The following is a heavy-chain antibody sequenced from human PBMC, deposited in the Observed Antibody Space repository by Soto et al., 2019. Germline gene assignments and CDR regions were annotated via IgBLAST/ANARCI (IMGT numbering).Heavy chain of an antibody. CDR1: GFSLSTYGVG. CDR2: IYWDHDQ. J-gene: IGHJ3*01. CDR3: AHFVRTFDV. D-gene: IGHD3-10*02. V-gene: IGHV2-5*02. Sequence: QITLKESGPTLVKPTQTLTLTCTFSGFSLSTYGVGVGWIRQPPGKALEWLAIIYWDHDQYFSPSLKDRLTLSNDTPTNQVVLTMTSMDPVDTATYFCAHFVRTFDVWGHGTVVTVSS.